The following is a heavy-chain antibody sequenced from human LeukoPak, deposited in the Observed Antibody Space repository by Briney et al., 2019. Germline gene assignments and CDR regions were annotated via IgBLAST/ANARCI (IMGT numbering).Heavy chain of an antibody. D-gene: IGHD1-7*01. J-gene: IGHJ4*02. CDR1: GGSISSYY. CDR3: ARGRSGTTNY. CDR2: IDHSGST. V-gene: IGHV4-34*01. Sequence: PSETLSLTCTVSGGSISSYYWSWIRQPPGKGLEWIGEIDHSGSTNYNPSLKSRVTISADTSKNQFSLKLTSVTAADTAVYYCARGRSGTTNYWGQGTLVTVSS.